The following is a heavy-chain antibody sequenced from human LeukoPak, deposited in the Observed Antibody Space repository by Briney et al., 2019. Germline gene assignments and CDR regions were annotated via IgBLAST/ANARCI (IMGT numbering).Heavy chain of an antibody. Sequence: ASVKLSCKASGGTFSSYAISWVRQAPGQGLEWMGRIIPIFGKANYAQKFQGRVTITTDESTSTAYMELSSLRSEDTAVYYCASGAAAGTGFDYWGQGTLVTVSS. J-gene: IGHJ4*02. CDR1: GGTFSSYA. CDR3: ASGAAAGTGFDY. D-gene: IGHD6-13*01. V-gene: IGHV1-69*05. CDR2: IIPIFGKA.